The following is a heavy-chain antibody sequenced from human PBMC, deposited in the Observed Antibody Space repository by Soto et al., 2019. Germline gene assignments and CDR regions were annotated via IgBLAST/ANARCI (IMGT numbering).Heavy chain of an antibody. CDR2: IYYSGST. J-gene: IGHJ4*02. Sequence: SETLSLTCTVSGGSISSSSYYWGWIRQPPGKGLEWIGSIYYSGSTYYNPSLKSRVTISVDTSKNQFSLKLSSVTAADTAVYYCASRVVPAAMLYFDYWGQGTLVTVSS. D-gene: IGHD2-2*01. CDR1: GGSISSSSYY. V-gene: IGHV4-39*01. CDR3: ASRVVPAAMLYFDY.